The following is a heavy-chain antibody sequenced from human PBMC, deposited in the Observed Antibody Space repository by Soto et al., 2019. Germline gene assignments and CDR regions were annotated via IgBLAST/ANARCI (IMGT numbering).Heavy chain of an antibody. CDR3: TTGVRDSSGSMRLYYYYDMDV. J-gene: IGHJ6*02. CDR1: GFTFSSYA. CDR2: ISGPDTST. D-gene: IGHD3-22*01. V-gene: IGHV3-23*01. Sequence: PGGSLRLSCAASGFTFSSYAMSWVRQAPGKGLEWVSGISGPDTSTYYADSVKGRFTISRDNSKNTLYLQMNSLKTEDTAVYYCTTGVRDSSGSMRLYYYYDMDVWGQGTTVTVSS.